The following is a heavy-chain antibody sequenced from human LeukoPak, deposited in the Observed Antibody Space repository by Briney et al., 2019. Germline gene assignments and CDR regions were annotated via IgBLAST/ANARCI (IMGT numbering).Heavy chain of an antibody. Sequence: SVKVSCKASGGTFSSYAISWVRQAPGQGLEWMGGIIPIFGTAKYAQKFQGRVTITADESTSTAYMELSSLRSEDTAVYYCARAGYDYVWGSIPYYFDYWGQGTLVTVSS. CDR1: GGTFSSYA. CDR2: IIPIFGTA. CDR3: ARAGYDYVWGSIPYYFDY. D-gene: IGHD3-16*01. J-gene: IGHJ4*02. V-gene: IGHV1-69*13.